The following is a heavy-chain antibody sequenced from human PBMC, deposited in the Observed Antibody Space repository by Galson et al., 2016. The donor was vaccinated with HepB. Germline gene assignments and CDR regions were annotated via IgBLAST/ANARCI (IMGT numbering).Heavy chain of an antibody. D-gene: IGHD3-16*01. V-gene: IGHV3-23*01. CDR1: GFTFSSYA. CDR3: AEDQGGVVTDMYFDY. J-gene: IGHJ4*02. Sequence: SLRLSCAASGFTFSSYAMNWIRQAPGKGLEWVSAASGGGVTTYFADSVKGRFTISRDNSKSTLYLQMNSLRAEDTAVYYCAEDQGGVVTDMYFDYWGQGTLVTVSS. CDR2: ASGGGVTT.